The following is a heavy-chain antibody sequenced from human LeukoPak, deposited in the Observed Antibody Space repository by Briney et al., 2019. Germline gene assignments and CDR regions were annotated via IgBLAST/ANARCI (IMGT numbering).Heavy chain of an antibody. CDR2: IYYSGST. V-gene: IGHV4-59*07. CDR3: ARGYYDSSGYPHLDY. D-gene: IGHD3-22*01. Sequence: SVTLSLTCIGSEGSNTSYSWRWIREPPGQGPDWIGYIYYSGSTNYNPSLKSRVTISVDTSKNQFSLKLSSVTAADTAVYYCARGYYDSSGYPHLDYWGQGTLVTVSS. CDR1: EGSNTSYS. J-gene: IGHJ4*02.